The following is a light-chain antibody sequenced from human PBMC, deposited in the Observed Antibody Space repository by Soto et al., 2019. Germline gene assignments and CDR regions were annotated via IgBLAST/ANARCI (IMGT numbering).Light chain of an antibody. CDR2: RAS. CDR1: QIVSNNY. Sequence: ELGLTQSQGTLSLSTGERATLSCRASQIVSNNYLVWYQQKPGQAHRLLMYRASRRATGIPDRFSGSGYGTDFTLTITRQELEDFAVYYWQQHGYSSTSSQGTKV. J-gene: IGKJ1*01. CDR3: QQHGYSST. V-gene: IGKV3-20*01.